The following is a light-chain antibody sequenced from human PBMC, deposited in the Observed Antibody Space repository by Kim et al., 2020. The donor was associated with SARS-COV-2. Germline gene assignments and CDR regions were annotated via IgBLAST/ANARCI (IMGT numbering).Light chain of an antibody. CDR1: KLGDKY. CDR2: QDN. J-gene: IGLJ3*02. V-gene: IGLV3-1*01. Sequence: SYELTQTPSVSVSPGQTASITCSGNKLGDKYACWYQQKPGQSPVLVLYQDNKRPSEIPERFSGSNSGNTATLTISGTQPMDEADYYCQAWDSSTEWVFGG. CDR3: QAWDSSTEWV.